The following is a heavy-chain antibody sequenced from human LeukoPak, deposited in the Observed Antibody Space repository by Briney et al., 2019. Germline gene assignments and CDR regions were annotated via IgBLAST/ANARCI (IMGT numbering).Heavy chain of an antibody. CDR2: IRYDGSNK. D-gene: IGHD4-17*01. Sequence: PGGSLRLSCAASGFTFSSCGMHWVRQAPGKGLEWVAFIRYDGSNKYYADSVKGRFTISRDNSKNTLYLQMNSLRAEDTAVYYCAIFFSPLTVTTVPDAFDIWGQGTMVTVSS. V-gene: IGHV3-30*02. J-gene: IGHJ3*02. CDR3: AIFFSPLTVTTVPDAFDI. CDR1: GFTFSSCG.